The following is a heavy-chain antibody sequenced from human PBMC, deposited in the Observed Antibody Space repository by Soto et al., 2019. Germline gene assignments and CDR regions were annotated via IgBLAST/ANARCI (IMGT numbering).Heavy chain of an antibody. J-gene: IGHJ6*02. Sequence: PGGSLRLSCTASGFTFSSYWMSWVRQAPGKGLEWVAKIKHDGSEKTYVDSVKGRFTISTDNAKNSVFLQMNSLRAEDTAGYYCARKGGRRNYDCYYGMDVWRQGTTVTVSS. V-gene: IGHV3-7*01. D-gene: IGHD3-16*01. CDR2: IKHDGSEK. CDR3: ARKGGRRNYDCYYGMDV. CDR1: GFTFSSYW.